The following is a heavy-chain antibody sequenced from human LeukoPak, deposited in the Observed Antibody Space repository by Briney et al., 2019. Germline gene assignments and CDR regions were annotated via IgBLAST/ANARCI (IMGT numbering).Heavy chain of an antibody. J-gene: IGHJ6*02. CDR2: ISYDGSNK. D-gene: IGHD5-18*01. V-gene: IGHV3-30-3*01. CDR3: ARGGYSYDCYNYYDRNV. CDR1: GFIFSSYA. Sequence: GGSLRLSCAASGFIFSSYAIHWVRQAPGQGLDWVAVISYDGSNKYYADSVKARFTISTHNSKHTLYLQMNSLRGEDTAVYYCARGGYSYDCYNYYDRNVWGQGTTVTVSS.